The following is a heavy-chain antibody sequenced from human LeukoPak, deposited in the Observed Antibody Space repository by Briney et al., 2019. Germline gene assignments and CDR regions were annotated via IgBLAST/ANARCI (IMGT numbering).Heavy chain of an antibody. V-gene: IGHV3-20*04. CDR3: ARGSMITFGGVIVY. CDR1: GFTFDDYG. Sequence: GGSLRLSCAASGFTFDDYGMSWVRQAPGKGLEWVSGINWNGGSTGYADSVKGRFTISRDNAKNSLYLQMNSLRAEDTALYYCARGSMITFGGVIVYWGQGTLVTVSS. J-gene: IGHJ4*02. D-gene: IGHD3-16*02. CDR2: INWNGGST.